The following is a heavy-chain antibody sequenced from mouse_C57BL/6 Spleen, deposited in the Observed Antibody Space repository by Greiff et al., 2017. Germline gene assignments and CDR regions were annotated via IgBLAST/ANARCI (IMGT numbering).Heavy chain of an antibody. CDR1: GFNIKDDY. D-gene: IGHD1-1*01. CDR2: IDPENGDT. Sequence: EVMLVESGAELVRPGASVKLSCTASGFNIKDDYMHWVKQRPEQGLEWIGWIDPENGDTEYASKFQGKATITADTSSNTAYLQLSSLTSEDTAVYYCTTHYYGSPGYAMDYWGQGTSVTVSS. V-gene: IGHV14-4*01. CDR3: TTHYYGSPGYAMDY. J-gene: IGHJ4*01.